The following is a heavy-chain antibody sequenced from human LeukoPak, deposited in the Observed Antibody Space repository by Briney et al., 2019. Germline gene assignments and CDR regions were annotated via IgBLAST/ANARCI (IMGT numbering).Heavy chain of an antibody. V-gene: IGHV4-61*01. J-gene: IGHJ4*02. Sequence: SETLSLTCTVSGGSVSSGSYYWSWIRQPPGKGLERIGYIYYSGSTNYNPSLKSRVTISVDTSKNQFSLKLSSVTAADTAVYYCASTYYYDSSGYHPDYWGQGTLVTVSS. CDR2: IYYSGST. D-gene: IGHD3-22*01. CDR1: GGSVSSGSYY. CDR3: ASTYYYDSSGYHPDY.